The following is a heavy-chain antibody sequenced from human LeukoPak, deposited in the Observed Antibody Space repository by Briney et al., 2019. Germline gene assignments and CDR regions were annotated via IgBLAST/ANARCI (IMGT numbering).Heavy chain of an antibody. D-gene: IGHD2-15*01. Sequence: GGSLRLSCAASGFTFSSYSMNWVRQAPGKGLEWVSYISSSSSTIYYADSVKGRFTISRDNSKNTLYLQMNSLRAEDTALYYCARDLTDCSGGSCYWDNWFDPWGQGTLVTVSS. V-gene: IGHV3-48*01. CDR2: ISSSSSTI. CDR1: GFTFSSYS. CDR3: ARDLTDCSGGSCYWDNWFDP. J-gene: IGHJ5*02.